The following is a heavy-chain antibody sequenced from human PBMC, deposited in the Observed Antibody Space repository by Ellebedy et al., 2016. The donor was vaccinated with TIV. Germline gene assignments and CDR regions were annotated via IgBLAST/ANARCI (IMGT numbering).Heavy chain of an antibody. CDR1: GFTFSNYW. CDR3: ARDQWLGRAYYFDY. V-gene: IGHV3-7*01. J-gene: IGHJ4*02. Sequence: GESLKISCAASGFTFSNYWMSWVRQAPGKGLEWVANIKQDGSEKYYVDSVKGRFSISRDNAKNSVYLQMNSLRDEDTAVYYCARDQWLGRAYYFDYWGQGTLLTVSS. CDR2: IKQDGSEK. D-gene: IGHD6-19*01.